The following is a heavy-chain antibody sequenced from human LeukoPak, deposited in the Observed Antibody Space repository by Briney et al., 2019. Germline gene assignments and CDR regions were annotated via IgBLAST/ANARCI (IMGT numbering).Heavy chain of an antibody. CDR3: AKDLVPSEILHRGSWGIDY. V-gene: IGHV3-23*01. CDR1: GFTFSSYA. CDR2: ISGSGGST. D-gene: IGHD2-2*01. J-gene: IGHJ4*02. Sequence: GGSPRLSCAASGFTFSSYAMNWVRQAPGKGLEWVSAISGSGGSTYYADSVKGRFTISRDNSKNTLYLQMNSLRAEDTAVYYCAKDLVPSEILHRGSWGIDYWGQGTLVTVSS.